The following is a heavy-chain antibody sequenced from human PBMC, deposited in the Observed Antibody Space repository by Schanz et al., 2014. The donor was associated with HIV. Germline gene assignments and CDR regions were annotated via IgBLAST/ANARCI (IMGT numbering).Heavy chain of an antibody. CDR3: ARKNSFDI. Sequence: EVQLVESGGGLVQPGGSLRLSCAASGFTFTTYGMHWVRQAPGRGLEWVANMKYDGSQKFYADSVKGRFTISRDNTKKSLYLQMNTLRANDTAVYYCARKNSFDIWGQGTMVSVSS. V-gene: IGHV3-7*01. CDR2: MKYDGSQK. J-gene: IGHJ3*02. CDR1: GFTFTTYG.